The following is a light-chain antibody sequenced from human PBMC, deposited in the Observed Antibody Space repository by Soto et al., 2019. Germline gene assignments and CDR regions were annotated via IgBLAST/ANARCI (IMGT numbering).Light chain of an antibody. CDR3: SSYTTSNTRQIV. V-gene: IGLV2-14*03. J-gene: IGLJ1*01. Sequence: HSVLTQPASVSGSPGQSITISCTGTSSDVGGYNYVSWYQHHPGKAPKLIIYDVTNRPSGVSNPFSGSKSGNTASLTISGLQPEDEADYYCSSYTTSNTRQIVFGTGTKATVL. CDR1: SSDVGGYNY. CDR2: DVT.